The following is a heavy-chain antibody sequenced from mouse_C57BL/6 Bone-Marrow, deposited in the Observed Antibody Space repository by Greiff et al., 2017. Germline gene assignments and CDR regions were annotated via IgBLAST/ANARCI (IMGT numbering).Heavy chain of an antibody. CDR1: GFTFSSYG. V-gene: IGHV5-6*01. CDR2: ISSGGSYT. J-gene: IGHJ4*01. CDR3: ARSCYYYGSSSYYAMDY. D-gene: IGHD1-1*01. Sequence: EVQVVESGGDLVKPGGSLKLSCAASGFTFSSYGMSWVRQTPDKRLEWVATISSGGSYTYYPDSVKGRFTISRDNAKNTLYLQMSSLKSEDTAMYYCARSCYYYGSSSYYAMDYWGQGTSVTVSS.